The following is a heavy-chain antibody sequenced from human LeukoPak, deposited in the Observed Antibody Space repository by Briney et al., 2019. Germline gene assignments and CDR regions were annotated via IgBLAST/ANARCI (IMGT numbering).Heavy chain of an antibody. Sequence: GRSLRPSCAASGFTFSSYAMHWVRQAPGKGLEWVAVISYDGSNKYYADSVKGRFTISRDNSKNTLYLQMNSLRAEDTAVYYCARDLTMFRGGPDWGQGTLVTVSS. D-gene: IGHD3-10*01. CDR1: GFTFSSYA. J-gene: IGHJ4*02. CDR2: ISYDGSNK. V-gene: IGHV3-30*04. CDR3: ARDLTMFRGGPD.